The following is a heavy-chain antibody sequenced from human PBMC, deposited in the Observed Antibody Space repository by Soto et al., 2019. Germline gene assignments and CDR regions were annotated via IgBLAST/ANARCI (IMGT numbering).Heavy chain of an antibody. CDR1: GFTFDDYA. CDR3: AKDRDYGGNSGADY. J-gene: IGHJ4*02. Sequence: EVQLVESGGGLVQPGRSLRLSCAASGFTFDDYAMHWVRQAPGKGLEWVSGISWNSGSIGYADSVKGRFTISRDNAKNSLYLQMNSLRAEDTALYYCAKDRDYGGNSGADYWGQGTLVTVSS. D-gene: IGHD4-17*01. V-gene: IGHV3-9*01. CDR2: ISWNSGSI.